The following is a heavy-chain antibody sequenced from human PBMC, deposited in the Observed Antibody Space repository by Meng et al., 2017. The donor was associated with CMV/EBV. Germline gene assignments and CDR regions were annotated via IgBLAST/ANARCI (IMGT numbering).Heavy chain of an antibody. D-gene: IGHD5-18*01. CDR1: GFTFSSYS. CDR2: ISSSSSYI. V-gene: IGHV3-21*01. Sequence: GGSLRLSCAASGFTFSSYSMNWVRQAPGKGLEWVSSISSSSSYIYYAYSVKRRFTISRDNAKNSLYLQMNSMRAEDTAVYYCARTVDTAMVYYYYGMDVWDQGTTVTVSS. J-gene: IGHJ6*02. CDR3: ARTVDTAMVYYYYGMDV.